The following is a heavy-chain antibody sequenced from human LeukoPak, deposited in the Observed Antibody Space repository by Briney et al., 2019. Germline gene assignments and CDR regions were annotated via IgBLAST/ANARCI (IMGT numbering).Heavy chain of an antibody. CDR3: AKYISDGYIG. CDR2: INQDGSEK. CDR1: GFTLRHYW. J-gene: IGHJ4*02. V-gene: IGHV3-7*01. D-gene: IGHD2-21*02. Sequence: GGSLRLSCAASGFTLRHYWMTWVRQAPGKGLEWVANINQDGSEKHHVNSVEGRFTISRDTAENSLYLQMNRLRVEDAAVYYCAKYISDGYIGWGQGTLVTVSS.